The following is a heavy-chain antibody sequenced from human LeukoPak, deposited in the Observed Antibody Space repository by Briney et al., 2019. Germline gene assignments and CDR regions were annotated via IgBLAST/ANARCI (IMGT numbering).Heavy chain of an antibody. CDR2: IYTSGST. Sequence: SETLSLTCTVSGGSISSYYWSWIRQPAGKGLEWIGRIYTSGSTNYNPSLKCRVTMSVDTSKNQFSLKLSSVTAADTAVYYCARVSWGDSSGWSYGGGYFDLWGRGTLVTVSS. D-gene: IGHD6-19*01. J-gene: IGHJ2*01. CDR3: ARVSWGDSSGWSYGGGYFDL. CDR1: GGSISSYY. V-gene: IGHV4-4*07.